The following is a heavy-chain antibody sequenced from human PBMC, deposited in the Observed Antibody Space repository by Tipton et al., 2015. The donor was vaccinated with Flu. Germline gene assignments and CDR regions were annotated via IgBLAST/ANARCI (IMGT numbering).Heavy chain of an antibody. D-gene: IGHD4-11*01. CDR3: ARRDYSNYVSDPKSWFDP. CDR2: VSRTGST. V-gene: IGHV4-38-2*01. J-gene: IGHJ5*02. Sequence: TLSLTCAVSGDSITSDYYWGWIRQFPGKGLEWIGTVSRTGSTLYNPSLKSRVTLSIDTSKNQFSLKMKSVTASDMVVYHCARRDYSNYVSDPKSWFDPWGQGTLVAVSS. CDR1: GDSITSDYY.